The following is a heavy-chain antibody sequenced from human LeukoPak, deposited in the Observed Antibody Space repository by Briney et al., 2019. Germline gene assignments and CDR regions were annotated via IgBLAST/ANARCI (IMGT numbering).Heavy chain of an antibody. CDR2: ISAYNGNT. Sequence: ASVKVSCKASGYTFTSYGISWVRQAPGQGLEWMGWISAYNGNTNYAQKLQGRVTMTTDTSTSTAYMELRSLRSDDTAVYYCARNGRITMIRRHPPDAFDIWGQGTMVTVSS. D-gene: IGHD3-22*01. CDR1: GYTFTSYG. V-gene: IGHV1-18*01. CDR3: ARNGRITMIRRHPPDAFDI. J-gene: IGHJ3*02.